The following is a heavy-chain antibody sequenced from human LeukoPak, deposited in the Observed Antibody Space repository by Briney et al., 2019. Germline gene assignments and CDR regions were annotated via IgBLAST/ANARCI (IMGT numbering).Heavy chain of an antibody. V-gene: IGHV4-4*02. J-gene: IGHJ4*02. CDR2: IYHSAST. CDR1: GGSISSSNW. CDR3: ASRGYSGLDY. Sequence: SETLSLTCAVSGGSISSSNWWTWVRQPPGKGLEWVGEIYHSASTDYNPSLKSRVTIAVDKSNNQFSLRLSSVTAADTAVYYCASRGYSGLDYWGQGTLVTVSS. D-gene: IGHD5-12*01.